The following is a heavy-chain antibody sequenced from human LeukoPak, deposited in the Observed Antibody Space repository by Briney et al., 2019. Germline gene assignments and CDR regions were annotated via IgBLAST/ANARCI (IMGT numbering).Heavy chain of an antibody. CDR2: IYYSGST. CDR3: ARGPGITIFGVVILDPQFDY. J-gene: IGHJ4*02. CDR1: GGSISSYY. Sequence: SETLSLTCTVPGGSISSYYWSWIRQPPGKGLEWIGYIYYSGSTNYNPSLKSRVTISVDTSKNQFSLKLSSVTAADTAVYYCARGPGITIFGVVILDPQFDYWGQGTLVTVSS. D-gene: IGHD3-3*01. V-gene: IGHV4-59*01.